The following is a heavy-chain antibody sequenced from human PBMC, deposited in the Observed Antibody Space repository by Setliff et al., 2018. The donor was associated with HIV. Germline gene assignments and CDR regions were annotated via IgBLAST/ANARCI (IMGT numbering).Heavy chain of an antibody. V-gene: IGHV4-61*02. CDR1: GGSISSGSFY. D-gene: IGHD6-19*01. CDR3: AREWGSGWYFFRIDY. J-gene: IGHJ4*02. CDR2: IYASGST. Sequence: SETLSLTCTVSGGSISSGSFYWSWIRQPAGKGLEWIGRIYASGSTNYNPSLKSRVTISVDTSKNLFSLKLSSVTAADTAVYYCAREWGSGWYFFRIDYWGQGTLVTVSS.